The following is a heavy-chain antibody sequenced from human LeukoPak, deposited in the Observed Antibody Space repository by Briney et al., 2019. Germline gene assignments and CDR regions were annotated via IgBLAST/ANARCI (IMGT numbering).Heavy chain of an antibody. CDR1: GFTFSSYA. CDR3: ANFRQLVFQGGY. D-gene: IGHD6-13*01. CDR2: ISGSGGST. J-gene: IGHJ4*02. Sequence: GGSLRLSCAASGFTFSSYAMSWVRQAPGKGLEWVSAISGSGGSTYYADSVKGRFTISRDNSKNTLYLQMNSLRAEDTVVYYCANFRQLVFQGGYWGQGTLVTVSS. V-gene: IGHV3-23*01.